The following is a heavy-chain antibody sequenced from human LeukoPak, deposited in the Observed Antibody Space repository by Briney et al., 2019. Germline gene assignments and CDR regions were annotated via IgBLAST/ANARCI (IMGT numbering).Heavy chain of an antibody. Sequence: GGSLRLSCAASGFTFDDYGMSWVRQAPGKGLEWVSGINWNGGSTGYADSVKGRFTISRDNAENSLYLQMNSLRAEDTAVYYCARDGIYGPDYMDVWGKGTTVTVSS. CDR1: GFTFDDYG. J-gene: IGHJ6*03. D-gene: IGHD2/OR15-2a*01. CDR2: INWNGGST. CDR3: ARDGIYGPDYMDV. V-gene: IGHV3-20*04.